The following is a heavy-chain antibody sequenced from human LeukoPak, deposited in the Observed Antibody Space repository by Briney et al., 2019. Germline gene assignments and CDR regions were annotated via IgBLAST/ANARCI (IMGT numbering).Heavy chain of an antibody. CDR3: GTWTTVASYFDY. Sequence: GGSLRLSCAASGFTFSTYSMNWVRRAPGKGLEWVSSITSSSTYIYYADSVKGRFTISRDNARNSLYLQMNSLRAEDTAVYYCGTWTTVASYFDYWGQGALVTVSS. V-gene: IGHV3-21*06. CDR1: GFTFSTYS. D-gene: IGHD4-17*01. CDR2: ITSSSTYI. J-gene: IGHJ4*02.